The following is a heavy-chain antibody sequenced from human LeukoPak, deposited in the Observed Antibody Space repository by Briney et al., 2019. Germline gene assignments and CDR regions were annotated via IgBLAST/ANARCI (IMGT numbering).Heavy chain of an antibody. V-gene: IGHV4-34*01. D-gene: IGHD2-15*01. CDR1: GGSFSGYY. CDR3: ARGIVVVVAATPVPPAFDI. J-gene: IGHJ3*02. CDR2: INHSGST. Sequence: SETLSLTCAVYGGSFSGYYWSWIRQPPGKGLEWIGEINHSGSTNYNPSLKSRVTISVDTSKNQFSLKLSPVTAADTAVYYCARGIVVVVAATPVPPAFDIWGQGTMVTVSS.